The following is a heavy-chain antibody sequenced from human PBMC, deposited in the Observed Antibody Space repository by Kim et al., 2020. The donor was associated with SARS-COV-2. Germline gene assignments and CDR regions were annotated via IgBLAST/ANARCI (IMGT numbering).Heavy chain of an antibody. CDR3: ARGLGGGNFDC. J-gene: IGHJ4*02. Sequence: NTKSSQNFQGRVTLTTDPSASTFYMVLSSLTSEDTAVYYCARGLGGGNFDCWGQGTLVTVSS. D-gene: IGHD1-26*01. V-gene: IGHV1-3*01. CDR2: NT.